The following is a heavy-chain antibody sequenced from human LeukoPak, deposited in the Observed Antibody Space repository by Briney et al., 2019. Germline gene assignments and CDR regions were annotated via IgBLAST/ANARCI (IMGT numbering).Heavy chain of an antibody. Sequence: GGSLRLSCAASGFTFSDYTMQWVRQAPGKGLEWVALLPPDGSYQYYADSLKGRFTISRDNFKNALYLQMNSLRLGARGLHDRSWYGAHWGQGTLLSVSS. CDR3: SWYGAH. V-gene: IGHV3-30*04. CDR1: GFTFSDYT. D-gene: IGHD6-13*01. J-gene: IGHJ4*02. CDR2: LPPDGSYQ.